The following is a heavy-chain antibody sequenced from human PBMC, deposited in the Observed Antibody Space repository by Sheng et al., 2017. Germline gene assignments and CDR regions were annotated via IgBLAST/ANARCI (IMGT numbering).Heavy chain of an antibody. CDR2: INHSGST. V-gene: IGHV4-34*01. D-gene: IGHD3-10*01. J-gene: IGHJ6*02. CDR1: GGSFSGYY. Sequence: QVQLQQWGAGLLKPSETLSLTCAVYGGSFSGYYWSWIRQPPGKGLEWIGEINHSGSTNYNPSLKSRVTISVDTSKNQFSLKLSSVTAADTAVYYCARGPHNYYRVGLDVWGQGTTVTVSS. CDR3: ARGPHNYYRVGLDV.